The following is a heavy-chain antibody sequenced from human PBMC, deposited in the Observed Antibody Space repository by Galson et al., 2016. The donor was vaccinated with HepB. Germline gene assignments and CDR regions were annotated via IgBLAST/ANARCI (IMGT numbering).Heavy chain of an antibody. J-gene: IGHJ6*02. Sequence: SGFTFSESYMSWIGQAPGKGLGWLSDNSRSSSNTKDADSVRDRFTSFRENAKNSLYLQMRSLRVEDTAVDYCARKGAAAAGYALDVWGQGTTVTVSS. CDR2: NSRSSSNT. D-gene: IGHD6-13*01. CDR3: ARKGAAAAGYALDV. CDR1: GFTFSESY. V-gene: IGHV3-11*06.